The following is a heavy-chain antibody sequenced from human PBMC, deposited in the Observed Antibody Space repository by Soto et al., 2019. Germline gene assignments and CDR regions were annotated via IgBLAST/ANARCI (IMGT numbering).Heavy chain of an antibody. D-gene: IGHD2-15*01. CDR1: GYTFTSYG. CDR2: ISAYNGNT. V-gene: IGHV1-18*01. CDR3: ARALTPRYCSGGSCYSDY. Sequence: GASVKGACKASGYTFTSYGISWVRQDPGQGLEWMGWISAYNGNTNYAQKLQGRVTMTTDTSTSTAYMELRSLRSDDTAVYYCARALTPRYCSGGSCYSDYWGQGTLVTVSS. J-gene: IGHJ4*02.